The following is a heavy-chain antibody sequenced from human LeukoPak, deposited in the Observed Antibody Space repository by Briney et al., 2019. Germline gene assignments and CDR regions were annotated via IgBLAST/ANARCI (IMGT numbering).Heavy chain of an antibody. V-gene: IGHV1-2*02. J-gene: IGHJ3*02. Sequence: ASVKVSCKASGYTFTGYYMHWVRRAPGQGLEWMGWINPNSGGTNYAQKFQGRVTMTRDTSISTAYMELSRLGSDDTAVYYCATPYYDFWSGHNAFDIWGQGTMVTVSS. D-gene: IGHD3-3*01. CDR3: ATPYYDFWSGHNAFDI. CDR1: GYTFTGYY. CDR2: INPNSGGT.